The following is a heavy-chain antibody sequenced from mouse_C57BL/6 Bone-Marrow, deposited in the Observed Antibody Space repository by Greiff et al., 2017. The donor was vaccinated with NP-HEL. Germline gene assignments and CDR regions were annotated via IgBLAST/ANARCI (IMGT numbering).Heavy chain of an antibody. CDR3: ARETMVRNYVDY. Sequence: EVKLVESGPELVKPGASVKMSCKASGYTFTDYNMHWVKQSHGKSLEWIGYINPNNGGTSYNQKFKGKATLTVNKSSSTAYMELRSLTSEDSAVYYCARETMVRNYVDYWGQGTTLTVSS. J-gene: IGHJ2*01. V-gene: IGHV1-22*01. CDR2: INPNNGGT. D-gene: IGHD2-2*01. CDR1: GYTFTDYN.